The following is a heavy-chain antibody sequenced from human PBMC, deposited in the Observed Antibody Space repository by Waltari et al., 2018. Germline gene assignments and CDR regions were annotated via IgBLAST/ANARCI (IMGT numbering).Heavy chain of an antibody. CDR2: INHSGST. Sequence: QVHLQQWGAGLLKPLETLSLTCAVYGGPFSGYYWSWVRQPPGKGLGWIGEINHSGSTNYNPSLGSRVTISVDTSKNQLSLKLNSVTATDTAVYYCARGTRWQPDSCYFQHWGQGTVVTVSS. J-gene: IGHJ1*01. D-gene: IGHD3-22*01. CDR1: GGPFSGYY. V-gene: IGHV4-34*01. CDR3: ARGTRWQPDSCYFQH.